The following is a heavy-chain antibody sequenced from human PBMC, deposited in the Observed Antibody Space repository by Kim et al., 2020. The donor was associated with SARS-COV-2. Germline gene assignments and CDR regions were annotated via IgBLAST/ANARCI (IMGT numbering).Heavy chain of an antibody. J-gene: IGHJ2*01. Sequence: SETLSLTCSVFGCTLSVSTVVWAWKREAQGKWLELMVRIYTLGTTYYTVSLRSRATISTDTSKNTFSLHLNSVTVADAAIYYCASEEGYCDTSTTTCFPPYYFDLWGRGTRVTVSS. CDR1: GCTLSVSTVV. CDR3: ASEEGYCDTSTTTCFPPYYFDL. D-gene: IGHD2-15*01. CDR2: IYTLGTT. V-gene: IGHV4-39*01.